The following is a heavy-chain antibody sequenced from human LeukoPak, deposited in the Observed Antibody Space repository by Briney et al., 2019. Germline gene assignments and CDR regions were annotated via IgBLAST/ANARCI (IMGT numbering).Heavy chain of an antibody. CDR1: GGSISSYY. Sequence: SETLSLTCTVSGGSISSYYWSWIRQPPGKGLEWIGYIYYSGSTNYNPSPKSRVTISVDTSRNQFSLKLSSVTAADTAVYYCARDSGPSNWFDPWGQGTLVTVSS. V-gene: IGHV4-59*01. J-gene: IGHJ5*02. CDR2: IYYSGST. CDR3: ARDSGPSNWFDP.